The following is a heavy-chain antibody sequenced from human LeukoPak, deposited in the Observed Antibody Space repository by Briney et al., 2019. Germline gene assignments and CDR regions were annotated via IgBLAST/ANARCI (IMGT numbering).Heavy chain of an antibody. CDR2: IYSGGST. D-gene: IGHD3-16*01. CDR1: GFTVSSNY. J-gene: IGHJ4*02. Sequence: GGSLRLSCAASGFTVSSNYMSWVRQAPGKGLEWVSVIYSGGSTYYADSVKGRFTISRDNSKHTLYLQMNSLRAEDTAVYYCARDREFGGYYYFDYWGQGTLVTVSS. V-gene: IGHV3-53*01. CDR3: ARDREFGGYYYFDY.